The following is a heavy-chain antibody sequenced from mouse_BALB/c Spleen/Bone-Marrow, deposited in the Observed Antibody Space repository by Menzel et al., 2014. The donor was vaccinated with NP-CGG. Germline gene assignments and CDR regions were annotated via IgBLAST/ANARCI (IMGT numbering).Heavy chain of an antibody. J-gene: IGHJ1*01. V-gene: IGHV14-3*02. CDR2: IDPAIFT. D-gene: IGHD2-14*01. CDR1: GFNIKDTY. CDR3: ASYRYGWYFDV. Sequence: EVKLVESGAELVKPGASVKLSCTASGFNIKDTYLHWVKQRPEQGLDWIGRIDPAIFTKYDPKFQGKATITADTSSSTAYLHLSSLTSEDTAVYYCASYRYGWYFDVWGAGTMVTVSS.